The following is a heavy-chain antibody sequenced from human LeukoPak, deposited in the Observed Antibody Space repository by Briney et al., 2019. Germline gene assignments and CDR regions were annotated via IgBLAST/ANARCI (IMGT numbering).Heavy chain of an antibody. V-gene: IGHV3-30-3*01. CDR1: GFTFSSYA. J-gene: IGHJ4*02. CDR3: ARENYYGSGSYDY. CDR2: ISYDGSNK. Sequence: GGSLRLSCAASGFTFSSYAMHGVRQAPGKGLEWVAVISYDGSNKYYADSVKGRFTISRDNSKNTLYLQMNSLRAEDTAVYYCARENYYGSGSYDYWGQGTLVTVSS. D-gene: IGHD3-10*01.